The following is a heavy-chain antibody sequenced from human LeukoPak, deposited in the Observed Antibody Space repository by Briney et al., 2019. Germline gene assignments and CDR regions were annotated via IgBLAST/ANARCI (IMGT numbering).Heavy chain of an antibody. J-gene: IGHJ4*02. CDR2: ISDSGGRT. Sequence: GGSLRLSCAVSGITLSNYGMSWVRQAPGKGLEWVAGISDSGGRTNYAHSVKGRLTISRDNPKHTLYLQMNSLRAAGTAVYFCRKRGVVIRGNLVGFNKEADLFVSWGQGALVTVSS. V-gene: IGHV3-23*01. CDR1: GITLSNYG. D-gene: IGHD3-10*01. CDR3: RKRGVVIRGNLVGFNKEADLFVS.